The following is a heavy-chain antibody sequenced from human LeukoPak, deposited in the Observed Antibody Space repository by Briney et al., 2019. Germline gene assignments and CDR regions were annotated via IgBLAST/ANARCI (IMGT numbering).Heavy chain of an antibody. CDR1: GYTLMSYG. J-gene: IGHJ5*02. Sequence: SVKVSCKASGYTLMSYGITWVRQAPGQGLEWMGGIIPIFGTANYAQKFQGRVTITADKSTSTAYMELSSLRSEDTAVYYCARVAGEGFDPWGQGTLVTVSS. D-gene: IGHD1-26*01. V-gene: IGHV1-69*06. CDR2: IIPIFGTA. CDR3: ARVAGEGFDP.